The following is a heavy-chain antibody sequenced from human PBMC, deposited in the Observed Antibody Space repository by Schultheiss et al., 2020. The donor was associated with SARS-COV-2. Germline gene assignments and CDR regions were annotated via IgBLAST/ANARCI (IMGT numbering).Heavy chain of an antibody. CDR2: ISGSGGST. J-gene: IGHJ3*02. CDR1: GFTVSSNY. V-gene: IGHV3-23*01. CDR3: AKGAYYDSSGPSARDAFDI. D-gene: IGHD3-22*01. Sequence: GGSLRLSCAASGFTVSSNYMSWVRQAPGKGLEWVSAISGSGGSTYYADSVKGRFTISRDNSKNTLYLQMNSLRAEDTAVYYCAKGAYYDSSGPSARDAFDIWGQGTMVTVSS.